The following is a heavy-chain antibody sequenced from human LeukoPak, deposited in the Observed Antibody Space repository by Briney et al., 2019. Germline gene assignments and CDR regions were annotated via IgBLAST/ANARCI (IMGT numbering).Heavy chain of an antibody. CDR3: ARDILTGSPFDP. Sequence: PSETLSLTCTVSGGSISSYYWSWIRQPAGKGLKWIGRIYTSGSTNYNPSLKSRVTMSVDTSKNQFSLKLSSVTAADAAVYYCARDILTGSPFDPWGQGTLVTVSS. CDR2: IYTSGST. D-gene: IGHD3-9*01. V-gene: IGHV4-4*07. J-gene: IGHJ5*02. CDR1: GGSISSYY.